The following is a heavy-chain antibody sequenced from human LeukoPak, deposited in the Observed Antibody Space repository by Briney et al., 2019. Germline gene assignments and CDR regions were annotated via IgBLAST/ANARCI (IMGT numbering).Heavy chain of an antibody. J-gene: IGHJ4*02. Sequence: SVKVSCKASGGTFSSYAISWVRKPPGQGLEWMGGIIPIFGTANYAQKFQGRVTITADESTSTAYMELSSLRSEDTAVYYCARLTVTTYPFDYWGQGTLVTVSS. CDR3: ARLTVTTYPFDY. V-gene: IGHV1-69*13. CDR2: IIPIFGTA. D-gene: IGHD4-11*01. CDR1: GGTFSSYA.